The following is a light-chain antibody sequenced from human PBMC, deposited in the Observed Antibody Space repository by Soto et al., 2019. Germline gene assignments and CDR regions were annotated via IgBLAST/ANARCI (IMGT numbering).Light chain of an antibody. V-gene: IGLV2-18*02. J-gene: IGLJ2*01. CDR1: SSDVGSYAR. CDR2: EVS. Sequence: QSVLTQPPSVSGSPGQSVTISCTGTSSDVGSYARVSWYQQSPGTAPKLMIYEVSNRPSGVPDRFSGSKSGNTASLTISGLQAEDEADYHCSSYTSRNTLIFGGGTKLTVL. CDR3: SSYTSRNTLI.